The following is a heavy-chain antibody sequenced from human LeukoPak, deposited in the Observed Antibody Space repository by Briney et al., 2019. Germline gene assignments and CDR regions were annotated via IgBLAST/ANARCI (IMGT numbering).Heavy chain of an antibody. CDR3: AREGDGYNSPIDY. V-gene: IGHV3-21*01. CDR1: GFTLSTYS. D-gene: IGHD5-24*01. CDR2: ISSSSLYM. J-gene: IGHJ4*02. Sequence: GGSLRLSCAASGFTLSTYSLNWVRQAPGKGLEWVSSISSSSLYMYYADSVKGRFTISRDNAKNSLFLQMNSLRAEDTAVYYCAREGDGYNSPIDYWGQGTLVTASS.